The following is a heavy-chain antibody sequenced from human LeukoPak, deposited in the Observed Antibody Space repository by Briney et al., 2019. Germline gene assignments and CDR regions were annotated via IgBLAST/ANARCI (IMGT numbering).Heavy chain of an antibody. CDR2: IFHNGNT. D-gene: IGHD3-16*01. CDR3: ARVGWGNVAAYPNWLDP. CDR1: GGSISNNSHY. V-gene: IGHV4-39*07. J-gene: IGHJ5*02. Sequence: SETLSLTCTVSGGSISNNSHYWGWIRQPPGTGLERIANIFHNGNTAYNPSLKRRVTISIDTSQNQLSLRLSSVTAADTAVYYCARVGWGNVAAYPNWLDPWGQGTVVTVSS.